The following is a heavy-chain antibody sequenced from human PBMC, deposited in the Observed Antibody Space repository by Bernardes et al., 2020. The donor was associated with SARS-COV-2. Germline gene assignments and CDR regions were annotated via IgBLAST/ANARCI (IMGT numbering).Heavy chain of an antibody. J-gene: IGHJ6*03. D-gene: IGHD3-3*01. V-gene: IGHV3-74*01. CDR3: ARSNVTVFGVVAGYMDV. CDR1: GFTFTNHW. Sequence: GGSLRLSRAASGFTFTNHWMHWVRQAPGKGLVWVAHINRQGSGTAYADSVKGRFSISRDNVKNTLFLQMNSLRAEDTATYYCARSNVTVFGVVAGYMDVWGKGTTVTVSS. CDR2: INRQGSGT.